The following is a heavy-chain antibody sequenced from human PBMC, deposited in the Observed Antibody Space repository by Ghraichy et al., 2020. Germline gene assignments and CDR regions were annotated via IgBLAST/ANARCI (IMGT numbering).Heavy chain of an antibody. CDR3: ARDSTYYYDSRQTIGYFDY. CDR1: GGSISSGGYY. Sequence: SETLSLTCTVSGGSISSGGYYWSWIRQHPGKGLEWIGYIYYSGSTYYNPSLKSRVTISVDTSKNQFSLKLSSVTAADTAVYYCARDSTYYYDSRQTIGYFDYWGQGTLVTVSS. V-gene: IGHV4-31*03. CDR2: IYYSGST. J-gene: IGHJ4*02. D-gene: IGHD3-22*01.